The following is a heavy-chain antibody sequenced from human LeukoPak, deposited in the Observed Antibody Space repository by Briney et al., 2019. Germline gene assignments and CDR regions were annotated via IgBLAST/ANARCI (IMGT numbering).Heavy chain of an antibody. CDR2: SSAYNGNT. CDR1: GYTFTIYG. CDR3: ARGQKYYYDNVCYFDY. Sequence: EASVTVSCTASGYTFTIYGISWVRQAPGQGIEWMGWSSAYNGNTNYAKKLPGRVTMTTDTSTRTAHMELRSLRSDGTAVYYCARGQKYYYDNVCYFDYWGQGTLVTVS. V-gene: IGHV1-18*01. D-gene: IGHD3-22*01. J-gene: IGHJ4*02.